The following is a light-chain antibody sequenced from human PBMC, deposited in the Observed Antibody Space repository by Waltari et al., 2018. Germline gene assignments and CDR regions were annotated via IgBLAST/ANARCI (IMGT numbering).Light chain of an antibody. Sequence: SYVLTQPPSVSVAPGKTAAITCGGKEIGSKTVKWYQQKPDQAPLVVMSHDTDRPSGIPERFSGSNSGNTAILTINRVEAGDEADYYCQVWDSTSEHVVFGGGTKLIVL. J-gene: IGLJ3*02. CDR3: QVWDSTSEHVV. CDR1: EIGSKT. V-gene: IGLV3-21*01. CDR2: HDT.